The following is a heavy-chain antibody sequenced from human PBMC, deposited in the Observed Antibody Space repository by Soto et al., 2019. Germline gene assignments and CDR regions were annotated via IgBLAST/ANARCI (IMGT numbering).Heavy chain of an antibody. CDR3: ARARDYYDSSNFHWVKNVDL. D-gene: IGHD3-9*01. Sequence: QVPLKASGPVVVKPTETLTLTCTVAGFSLINGRLGVSWIRQSPGKALEWLAHIFAKDEKSYRTSLKNRLTISKDTSRGQVVLTMTNTDPVDSATYYCARARDYYDSSNFHWVKNVDLWGQGTRVTVSS. CDR2: IFAKDEK. J-gene: IGHJ4*02. V-gene: IGHV2-26*01. CDR1: GFSLINGRLG.